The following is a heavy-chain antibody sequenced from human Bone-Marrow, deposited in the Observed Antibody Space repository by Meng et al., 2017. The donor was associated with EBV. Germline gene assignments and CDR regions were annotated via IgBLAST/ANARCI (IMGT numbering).Heavy chain of an antibody. V-gene: IGHV4-34*01. J-gene: IGHJ2*01. CDR2: INHSGST. CDR1: GGSFSGYY. CDR3: ARSAKGYFGL. Sequence: QVQLQQWGAGLVKPSTSWSSTCAVYGGSFSGYYWSGIRTPPGKGLEWIGEINHSGSTNYSPSLKSRVTISVDTSKNQFSLKLSSVTAADTAVYYCARSAKGYFGLWGRGTLVTVSS.